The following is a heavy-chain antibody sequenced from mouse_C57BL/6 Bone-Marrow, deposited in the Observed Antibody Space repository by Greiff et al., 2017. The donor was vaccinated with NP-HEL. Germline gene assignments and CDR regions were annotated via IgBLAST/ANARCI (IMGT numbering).Heavy chain of an antibody. CDR3: ARGVGGLDY. D-gene: IGHD1-1*01. Sequence: EVKLMESGGGLVKPGGSLKLSCAASGFTFSSYAMSWVRQTPEKRLEWVATISDGGSYTYYPDNVKGRFTISRDNAKNNLYLQMSHLKSEDTAMYYCARGVGGLDYWGQGTTLTVSS. V-gene: IGHV5-4*03. CDR1: GFTFSSYA. J-gene: IGHJ2*01. CDR2: ISDGGSYT.